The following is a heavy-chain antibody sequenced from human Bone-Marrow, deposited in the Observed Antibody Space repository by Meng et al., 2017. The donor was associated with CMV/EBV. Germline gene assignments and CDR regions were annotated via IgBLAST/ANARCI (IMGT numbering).Heavy chain of an antibody. CDR3: TKDVAGVGARRYDLDV. Sequence: GESLKISCAASGFTFSNPWMSWVRQAPGKGLEWVVRIKSKTDGGTTDYAAPVKGRFTISRDDSKNTLYLQMNSLKIEDTAVYYYTKDVAGVGARRYDLDVWGQGKLVTVSS. CDR2: IKSKTDGGTT. CDR1: GFTFSNPW. V-gene: IGHV3-15*01. J-gene: IGHJ4*02. D-gene: IGHD3-3*01.